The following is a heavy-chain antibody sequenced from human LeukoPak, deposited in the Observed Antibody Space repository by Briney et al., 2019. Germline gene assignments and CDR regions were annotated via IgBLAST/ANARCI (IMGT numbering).Heavy chain of an antibody. CDR3: ARVSDPLVTGYCSSTSCYPYYYYGMDV. CDR2: ISAYNGNT. Sequence: ASVKVSCKASGYTFTNYGISWVRQAPGQGLEWMGWISAYNGNTNYAQKLQGRVTMTTDTSTSTAYMELRSLRSDDTAVYYCARVSDPLVTGYCSSTSCYPYYYYGMDVWGQGTTVTVPS. D-gene: IGHD2-2*01. CDR1: GYTFTNYG. V-gene: IGHV1-18*01. J-gene: IGHJ6*02.